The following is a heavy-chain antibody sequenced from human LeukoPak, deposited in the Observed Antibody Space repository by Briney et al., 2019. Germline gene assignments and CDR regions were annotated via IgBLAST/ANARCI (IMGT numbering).Heavy chain of an antibody. Sequence: ASVKVSYKASGYTFTSYGISWVRQAPGQGLEWMGWISTYNGNTNYAQKLQGRVTMTTDTSTSTAYMELRSLRSDDTVVYYCARDLHRVVVRGVPHYYYYMDVWGKGTTVTISS. V-gene: IGHV1-18*01. J-gene: IGHJ6*03. CDR3: ARDLHRVVVRGVPHYYYYMDV. D-gene: IGHD3-10*01. CDR2: ISTYNGNT. CDR1: GYTFTSYG.